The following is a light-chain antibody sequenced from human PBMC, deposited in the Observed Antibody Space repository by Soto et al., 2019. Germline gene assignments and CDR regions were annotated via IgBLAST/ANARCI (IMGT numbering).Light chain of an antibody. V-gene: IGKV1-5*01. CDR3: QQYNSYSIT. J-gene: IGKJ5*01. CDR1: QSLSSW. CDR2: DAS. Sequence: DIQMTQSPSTLSASVGDRVTITCRASQSLSSWLAWYQQKPGKAPKLLIYDASSLESGVPSRFRGSGSGTEFTLTISSLQPDDFATYYCQQYNSYSITFCQGTRLEIK.